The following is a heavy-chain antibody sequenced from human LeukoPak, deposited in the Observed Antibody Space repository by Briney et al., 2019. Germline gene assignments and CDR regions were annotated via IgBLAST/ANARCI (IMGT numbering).Heavy chain of an antibody. V-gene: IGHV3-21*01. CDR3: ARDYGDYAHFDY. J-gene: IGHJ4*02. CDR2: ISSSSSYI. CDR1: GFTFSSYS. D-gene: IGHD4-17*01. Sequence: PGGSLRLSCAASGFTFSSYSMNWVCQAPGKGLEWVSSISSSSSYIYYADSVKGRFTISRDNAKNSLYLQMNSLRAEDTAVYYCARDYGDYAHFDYWGQGTLVTVSS.